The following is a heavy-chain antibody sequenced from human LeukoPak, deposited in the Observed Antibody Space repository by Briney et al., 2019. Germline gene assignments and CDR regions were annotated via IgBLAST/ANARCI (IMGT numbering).Heavy chain of an antibody. J-gene: IGHJ4*02. Sequence: GGSLRLSCAASGVTFSSYGRHWVRQAPGKGLEWVGVIWYDGRNKYYAYSVKGRFTISRDNSKNTLYLQRNSLRAENTAVYYCAKEWDGYSSRQGYDYWGQGNVVRVST. CDR2: IWYDGRNK. CDR3: AKEWDGYSSRQGYDY. D-gene: IGHD6-13*01. V-gene: IGHV3-33*06. CDR1: GVTFSSYG.